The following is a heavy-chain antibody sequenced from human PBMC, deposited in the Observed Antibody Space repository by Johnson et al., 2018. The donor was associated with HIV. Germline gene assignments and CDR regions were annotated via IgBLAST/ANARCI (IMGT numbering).Heavy chain of an antibody. Sequence: QVQLVESGGGLVQPGRSLRLSCAASGFTFSDYGIHWVRQAPGKGLEWVAVISYDGSNKYYADSVKGRFTISRDNSENTLYLQMNSLKAEDTAVYYCASLSDDAFDFWGQGTMVIVSS. CDR3: ASLSDDAFDF. J-gene: IGHJ3*01. CDR2: ISYDGSNK. CDR1: GFTFSDYG. V-gene: IGHV3-33*05.